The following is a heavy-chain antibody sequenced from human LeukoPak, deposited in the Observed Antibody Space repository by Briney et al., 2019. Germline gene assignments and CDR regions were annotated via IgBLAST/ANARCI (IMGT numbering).Heavy chain of an antibody. J-gene: IGHJ4*02. Sequence: GGSLRLSCAASGFTVSSNYMSWVRQAPGKGLEWVSVIYSGGSTYYADSVKGRFTISRDNSKNTLYLQTNSLRSEDTAVYYCARVIGRDGYNYEFDYWGQGTLVTVSS. D-gene: IGHD5-24*01. V-gene: IGHV3-53*05. CDR1: GFTVSSNY. CDR2: IYSGGST. CDR3: ARVIGRDGYNYEFDY.